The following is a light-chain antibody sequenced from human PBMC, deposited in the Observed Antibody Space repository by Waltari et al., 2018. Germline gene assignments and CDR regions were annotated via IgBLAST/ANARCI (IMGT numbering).Light chain of an antibody. CDR3: ALYMGSXXXV. Sequence: QTVVTQEPSLSVSPGGTVTLTCALSSGSLSTTSYATWYQQTPGQAPRTLVYKANARSSGVPDRFSGSILGNTAALTITGAQADDESDYYCALYMGSXXXVFGGGTRLTVL. CDR2: KAN. V-gene: IGLV8-61*01. CDR1: SGSLSTTSY. J-gene: IGLJ3*02.